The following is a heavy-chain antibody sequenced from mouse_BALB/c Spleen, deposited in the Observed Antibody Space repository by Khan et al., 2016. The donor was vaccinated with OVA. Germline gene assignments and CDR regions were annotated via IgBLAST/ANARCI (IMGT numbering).Heavy chain of an antibody. J-gene: IGHJ4*01. CDR3: ARAYYRDDGYYAMDY. Sequence: QVQLQQSGPGLVAPSQNLSITCTVSGFSLSRYNIHWVRQPPGKGLEWLGMIWGGGGTDYNSTLKSRLSIRKDNSKSQVLLKMNSLQIDDTAMYYCARAYYRDDGYYAMDYWGQGTSVTVSS. D-gene: IGHD2-14*01. V-gene: IGHV2-6-4*01. CDR2: IWGGGGT. CDR1: GFSLSRYN.